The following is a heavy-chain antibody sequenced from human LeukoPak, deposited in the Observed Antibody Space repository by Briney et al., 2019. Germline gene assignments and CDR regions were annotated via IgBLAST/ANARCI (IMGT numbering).Heavy chain of an antibody. Sequence: SETLSLTCTVSGGSISSYYWSWIRQPPGKGLEWIGYIYYSGSTNYNPSLKSRVTISVDTSKNQFSLKLSSVTAADTAVYYCARAHSLWFGELRELWFDPWGQGTLVTVSS. J-gene: IGHJ5*02. D-gene: IGHD3-10*01. CDR2: IYYSGST. V-gene: IGHV4-59*01. CDR1: GGSISSYY. CDR3: ARAHSLWFGELRELWFDP.